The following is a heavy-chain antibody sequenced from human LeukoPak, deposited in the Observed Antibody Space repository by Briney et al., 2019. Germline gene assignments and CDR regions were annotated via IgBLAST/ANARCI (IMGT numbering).Heavy chain of an antibody. CDR1: GFTFSTYN. CDR2: ISGSGGST. V-gene: IGHV3-23*01. Sequence: PGGSLRLSCVGSGFTFSTYNMNWFRQAPGKGLEWVAGISGSGGSTNYADSVKGRFTISRDNPKNTLYLQMNSLRAEDTAVYFCAKRGVVIRVVLVGFHKEAYYFDSWGQGALVTVSS. J-gene: IGHJ4*02. CDR3: AKRGVVIRVVLVGFHKEAYYFDS. D-gene: IGHD3-10*01.